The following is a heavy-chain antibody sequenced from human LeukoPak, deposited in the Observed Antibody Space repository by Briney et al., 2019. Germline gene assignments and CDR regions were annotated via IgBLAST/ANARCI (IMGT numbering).Heavy chain of an antibody. Sequence: SETLSLTCTVSGGSISSGGYSWSWIRQPPGKGLEWIGYIYYSGSTYYNPSLKSRVTISVDTSKNQFSLKLSSVTAADTAVYYCARARYDSSGYYYYYYYYMDVWGKGTTVTVSS. J-gene: IGHJ6*03. V-gene: IGHV4-30-4*07. CDR3: ARARYDSSGYYYYYYYYMDV. CDR2: IYYSGST. D-gene: IGHD3-22*01. CDR1: GGSISSGGYS.